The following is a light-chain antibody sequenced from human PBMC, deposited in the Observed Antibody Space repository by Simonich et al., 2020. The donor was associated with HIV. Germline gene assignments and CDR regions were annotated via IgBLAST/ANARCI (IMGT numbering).Light chain of an antibody. V-gene: IGKV3D-11*02. CDR1: QSVSSN. CDR2: NAS. CDR3: QQRSNWHT. Sequence: EIVMTQSPATLSVSPGERATLSCRASQSVSSNLAWYQQKPGQAPRLLIYNASNRATGIPARFSGSGSGTDCTLTISSLEPEDFAVYYCQQRSNWHTFGQGTKLEIK. J-gene: IGKJ2*01.